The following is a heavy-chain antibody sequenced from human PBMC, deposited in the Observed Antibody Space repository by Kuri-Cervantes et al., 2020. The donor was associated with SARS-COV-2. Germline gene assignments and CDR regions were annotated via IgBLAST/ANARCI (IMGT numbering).Heavy chain of an antibody. D-gene: IGHD2-2*01. V-gene: IGHV3-23*01. Sequence: GESLKISCAASGFTFSSYAMSWVRQAPGKGLEWVSAISGSGGSTYYADSVKGRFTISRDNSKNTLHLQMNSLRPEDTAVYYCARQLPSYYTMDVWGQGTTVTVSS. J-gene: IGHJ6*02. CDR1: GFTFSSYA. CDR2: ISGSGGST. CDR3: ARQLPSYYTMDV.